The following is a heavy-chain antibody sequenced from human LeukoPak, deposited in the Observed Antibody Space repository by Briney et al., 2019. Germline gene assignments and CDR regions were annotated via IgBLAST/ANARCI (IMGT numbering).Heavy chain of an antibody. J-gene: IGHJ4*02. CDR3: AKLLYYYDSSQPY. D-gene: IGHD3-22*01. CDR2: IKQDGSEK. Sequence: PGGSLRLSCAASGFTFSSYAMHWVRQAPGKGLEWVADIKQDGSEKYYVDSVKGRFTISRQNAKNSLFLQMNSLRAEDTAVYYCAKLLYYYDSSQPYWGQGTLVTVSS. V-gene: IGHV3-7*03. CDR1: GFTFSSYA.